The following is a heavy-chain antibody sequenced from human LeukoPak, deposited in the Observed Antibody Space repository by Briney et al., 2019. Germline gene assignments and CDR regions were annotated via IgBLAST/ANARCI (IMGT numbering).Heavy chain of an antibody. Sequence: SETLSLTCTVSGGSISSYYCSWIRQPPGKGLERIGYISYSGRTNYNPSLKSRVTVSVDTSKDQFSLKLSSVTAADTAVYYCARLGSNNWFDPWGQGTLVTVSS. CDR2: ISYSGRT. CDR3: ARLGSNNWFDP. J-gene: IGHJ5*02. V-gene: IGHV4-59*01. CDR1: GGSISSYY.